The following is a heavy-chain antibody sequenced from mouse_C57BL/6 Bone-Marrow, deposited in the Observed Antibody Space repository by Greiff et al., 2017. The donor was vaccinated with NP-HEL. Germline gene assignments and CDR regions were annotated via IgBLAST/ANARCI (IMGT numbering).Heavy chain of an antibody. CDR1: GFTFSSYT. CDR3: ARQNYYGSSSYYAMDY. J-gene: IGHJ4*01. Sequence: EVQRVESGGGLVKPGGSLKLSCAASGFTFSSYTMSWVRQTPEKRLEWVATISGGGGNTYYPDSVKGRFTISRDNAKNTLYLQMSSLRSEDTALYYCARQNYYGSSSYYAMDYWGQGTSVTVSS. D-gene: IGHD1-1*01. CDR2: ISGGGGNT. V-gene: IGHV5-9*01.